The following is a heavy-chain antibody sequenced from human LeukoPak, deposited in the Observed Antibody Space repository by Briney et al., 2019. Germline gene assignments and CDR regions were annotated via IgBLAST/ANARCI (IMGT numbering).Heavy chain of an antibody. V-gene: IGHV5-51*01. CDR1: GYSFNTYW. CDR3: ARQADYNILTGYFKGHLDY. CDR2: IYPGDSDT. J-gene: IGHJ4*02. Sequence: GESLKISFKGSGYSFNTYWIAWVRRMPGKGLEWMGIIYPGDSDTRYSPSFQGQVTISADESISTAYLQWSSLKASDTAMYYCARQADYNILTGYFKGHLDYWGQGTLVTVSS. D-gene: IGHD3-9*01.